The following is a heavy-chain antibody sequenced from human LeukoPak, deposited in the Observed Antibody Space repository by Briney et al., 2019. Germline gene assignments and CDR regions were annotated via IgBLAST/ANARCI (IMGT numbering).Heavy chain of an antibody. CDR3: VRDPPERQELFDY. CDR1: GFTFSSYW. Sequence: GGSPRLSCAASGFTFSSYWMHWVRQAPGKGLVWVSRIDYDGRSTNYADSVKGRFTISRDNAKNTLYLQMNSLRADDTAVYYCVRDPPERQELFDYWGQGTLVTVSS. J-gene: IGHJ4*02. CDR2: IDYDGRST. D-gene: IGHD1-7*01. V-gene: IGHV3-74*01.